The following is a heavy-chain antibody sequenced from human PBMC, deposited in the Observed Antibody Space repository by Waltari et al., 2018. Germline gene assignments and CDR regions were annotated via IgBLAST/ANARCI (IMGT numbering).Heavy chain of an antibody. V-gene: IGHV1-46*01. J-gene: IGHJ6*02. CDR3: ARDRSSSGLDYYGMDV. Sequence: QVQLVQSGAEVKKPGASVKVSCKASGYTFTSYYMHWVRPAPGQGLEWMGIINPSGGSTSYAQKFQGRVTMTRDTSTSTVYMELSSLRSEDTAVYYCARDRSSSGLDYYGMDVWGQGTTVTVSS. CDR2: INPSGGST. D-gene: IGHD6-6*01. CDR1: GYTFTSYY.